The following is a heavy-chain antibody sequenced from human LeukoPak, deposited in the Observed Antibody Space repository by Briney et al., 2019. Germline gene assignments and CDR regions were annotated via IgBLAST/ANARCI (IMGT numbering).Heavy chain of an antibody. Sequence: SETLSLTCTVSGDSIRSYYWNWVRQPPGKSLEWIGFTHYSGSTFYNPSLKSRVTISVDTSKNQFSLKLSSVAAADTAIYYCARADESLVYGMDVWGPGTTVIVSS. V-gene: IGHV4-59*01. CDR1: GDSIRSYY. J-gene: IGHJ6*02. CDR2: THYSGST. CDR3: ARADESLVYGMDV.